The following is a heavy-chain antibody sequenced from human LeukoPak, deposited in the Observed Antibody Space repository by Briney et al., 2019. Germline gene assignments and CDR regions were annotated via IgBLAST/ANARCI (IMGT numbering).Heavy chain of an antibody. J-gene: IGHJ4*02. CDR1: GGSISSYY. CDR2: IYYSGST. V-gene: IGHV4-59*12. CDR3: ARSQVMGSLLDF. Sequence: SETLSLTCTVSGGSISSYYWSWIRQPPGKGLEWIGFIYYSGSTNYNPSLKSRVTISVDTSKNQFSLKVTSVTAADTAVYYCARSQVMGSLLDFWGRGTLVTVSS. D-gene: IGHD2-15*01.